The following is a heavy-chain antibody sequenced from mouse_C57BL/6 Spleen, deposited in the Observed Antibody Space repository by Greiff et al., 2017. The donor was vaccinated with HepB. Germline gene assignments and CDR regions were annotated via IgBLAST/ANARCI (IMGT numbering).Heavy chain of an antibody. J-gene: IGHJ2*01. V-gene: IGHV1-4*01. D-gene: IGHD2-3*01. CDR1: GYTFTSYT. CDR2: INPSSGYT. Sequence: QVQLQQSGAELARPGASVKMSCKASGYTFTSYTMHWVKQRPGQGLEWIGYINPSSGYTKYNQKFKDKATLTADKSSSTAYMQLSSLTSEDSAVYYCASYPVNGYYYFDYWGQGTTLTVSS. CDR3: ASYPVNGYYYFDY.